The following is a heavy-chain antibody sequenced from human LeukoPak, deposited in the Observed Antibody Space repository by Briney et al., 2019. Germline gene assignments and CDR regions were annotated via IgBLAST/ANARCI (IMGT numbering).Heavy chain of an antibody. CDR2: INWNGGRT. CDR1: GFTFDDYG. Sequence: GGSLRLSCAASGFTFDDYGMSWVRQAPGKGLEWVSGINWNGGRTGYAESVKGRFTISRDNSKNTLYLQMNSLRAEDTAIYYCAKDGLGGFGDYMDVWGKGTTVTVSS. V-gene: IGHV3-20*04. CDR3: AKDGLGGFGDYMDV. J-gene: IGHJ6*03. D-gene: IGHD3-10*01.